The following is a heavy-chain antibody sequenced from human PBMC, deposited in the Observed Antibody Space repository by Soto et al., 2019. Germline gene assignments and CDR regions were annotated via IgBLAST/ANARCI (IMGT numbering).Heavy chain of an antibody. CDR2: ISSSGSTI. Sequence: GSLRLSCAASGFTFSDYYMSWIRQAPGKGLEWVSYISSSGSTIYYADSVKGRFTISRDNAKNSLYLQMNSLRAEDTAVYYCARDVRRWLQLDAFDIWGQGTMVTVSS. CDR3: ARDVRRWLQLDAFDI. J-gene: IGHJ3*02. CDR1: GFTFSDYY. V-gene: IGHV3-11*01. D-gene: IGHD5-12*01.